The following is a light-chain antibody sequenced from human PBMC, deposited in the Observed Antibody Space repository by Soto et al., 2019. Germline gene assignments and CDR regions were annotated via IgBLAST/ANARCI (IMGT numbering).Light chain of an antibody. J-gene: IGKJ4*01. CDR2: DAS. CDR1: QSVSSY. V-gene: IGKV3-11*01. Sequence: EIVLTQSQATLSLSPGERATLSCRASQSVSSYLAWYQQKPGQAPRLLIYDASNRTTGIPARFSGSGPGTDVTLTISSLAPEDLAIYYCQQRSNWPLTFGGGTKVEIK. CDR3: QQRSNWPLT.